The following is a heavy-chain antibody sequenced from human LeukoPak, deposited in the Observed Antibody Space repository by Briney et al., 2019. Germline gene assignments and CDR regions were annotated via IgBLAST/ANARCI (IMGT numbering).Heavy chain of an antibody. D-gene: IGHD3-3*02. CDR2: FDPEDGET. Sequence: ASVKVSCKVSGYTLTELSMHWVRQAPGKGLEWMGGFDPEDGETTYAQKFQGRVTMTEDTSTDIAYMELSSLRSEDTGVYYCATDKETQLALDYWGQGTLVTVSS. CDR3: ATDKETQLALDY. J-gene: IGHJ4*02. CDR1: GYTLTELS. V-gene: IGHV1-24*01.